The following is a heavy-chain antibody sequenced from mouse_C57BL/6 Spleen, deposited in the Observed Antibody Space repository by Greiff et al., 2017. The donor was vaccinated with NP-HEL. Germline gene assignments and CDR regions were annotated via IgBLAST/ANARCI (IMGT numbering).Heavy chain of an antibody. Sequence: VKLMESGAELVRPGASVTLSCKASGYTFTDYEMHWVKQTPVHGLEWIGAIDPETGGTAYNQKFKGKAILTADKSSSTAYMELRSLTSEDSAVYYCTKGAYYGTTAWFAYWGQGTLVTVSA. CDR1: GYTFTDYE. V-gene: IGHV1-15*01. D-gene: IGHD2-10*01. CDR2: IDPETGGT. CDR3: TKGAYYGTTAWFAY. J-gene: IGHJ3*01.